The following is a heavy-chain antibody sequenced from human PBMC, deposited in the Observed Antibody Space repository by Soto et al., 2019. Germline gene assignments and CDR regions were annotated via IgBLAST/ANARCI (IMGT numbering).Heavy chain of an antibody. CDR2: IDWDDDK. D-gene: IGHD4-4*01. CDR3: ARVSHDYSNPRYYYGMDV. Sequence: ESGPTLVNPTHTLTLTCTFSGFSLSTSGMCVSWIRQPPGKALEWLALIDWDDDKYYSTSLKTRLTISKDTSKNQVVLTMTNMDPVDTATYYCARVSHDYSNPRYYYGMDVWGQGTTVTVSS. V-gene: IGHV2-70*01. J-gene: IGHJ6*02. CDR1: GFSLSTSGMC.